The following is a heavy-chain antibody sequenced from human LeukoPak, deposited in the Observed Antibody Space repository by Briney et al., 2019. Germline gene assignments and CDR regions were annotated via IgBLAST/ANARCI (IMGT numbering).Heavy chain of an antibody. CDR1: RGSTRSSY. CDR2: IYLCGIP. Sequence: SETLSLTCTVSRGSTRSSYWSSIGQPPGHRLECFGYIYLCGIPNNPLSLKSRVTLSVDTSQNQFSLKLSSVTAADTAVYYCARIAAYCGGDCYFIPDYWGQGTLVTVSS. V-gene: IGHV4-59*01. J-gene: IGHJ4*02. CDR3: ARIAAYCGGDCYFIPDY. D-gene: IGHD2-21*02.